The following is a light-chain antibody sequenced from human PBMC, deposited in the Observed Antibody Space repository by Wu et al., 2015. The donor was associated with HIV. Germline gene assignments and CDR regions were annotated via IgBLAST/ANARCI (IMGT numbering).Light chain of an antibody. J-gene: IGKJ1*01. CDR3: QQYHNWPQLAWT. V-gene: IGKV3-15*01. CDR2: ETS. CDR1: QSVGST. Sequence: EVVLTQSPATLSVSPGERATLSCRASQSVGSTLAWYQQKPGQAPKLLIYETSTRAADIPARFSGSGSRTEFTLTISSMQSEDSAVYFCQQYHNWPQLAWTFGQGTKVEIK.